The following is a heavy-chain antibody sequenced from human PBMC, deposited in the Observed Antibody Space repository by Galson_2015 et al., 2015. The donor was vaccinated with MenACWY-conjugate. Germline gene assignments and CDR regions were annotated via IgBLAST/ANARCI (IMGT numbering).Heavy chain of an antibody. CDR2: LNTDGSST. CDR1: GFTFSSYW. D-gene: IGHD6-6*01. Sequence: SLRLSCAASGFTFSSYWMLWVRQAPGTGLVWVSRLNTDGSSTAYADSVKGRFTISRDNAKNTLYLQMNSLRDEDTAVYYCARASTSYYGFDVWGQGTTVTV. J-gene: IGHJ6*02. CDR3: ARASTSYYGFDV. V-gene: IGHV3-74*03.